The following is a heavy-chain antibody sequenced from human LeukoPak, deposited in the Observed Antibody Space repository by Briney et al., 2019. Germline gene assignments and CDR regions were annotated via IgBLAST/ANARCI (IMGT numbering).Heavy chain of an antibody. J-gene: IGHJ4*02. CDR2: IRYDGSNK. CDR3: AKGVRSSSWYYFDY. V-gene: IGHV3-30*02. Sequence: GGSLRLSCAASGFTFSSYGMHWVRQAPGKGLEWVAFIRYDGSNKYYADSVKGRFTISRDNSKNTLYLQMNSLRAEDTAVYYCAKGVRSSSWYYFDYWGQGTLVTVSS. CDR1: GFTFSSYG. D-gene: IGHD6-13*01.